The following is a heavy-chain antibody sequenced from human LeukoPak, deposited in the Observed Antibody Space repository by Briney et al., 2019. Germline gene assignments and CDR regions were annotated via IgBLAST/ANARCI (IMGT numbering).Heavy chain of an antibody. D-gene: IGHD1-7*01. CDR1: GGTFSSYA. V-gene: IGHV1-69*05. CDR2: IIPIFGTA. Sequence: GSSVKVSCKASGGTFSSYAISWVRQAPGQGLEWMGGIIPIFGTANYAQKFQGRVTITTDESTSTAYMELSSLRSEDTAAYYCARWNSETDAFDIWGQGTMVTVSS. CDR3: ARWNSETDAFDI. J-gene: IGHJ3*02.